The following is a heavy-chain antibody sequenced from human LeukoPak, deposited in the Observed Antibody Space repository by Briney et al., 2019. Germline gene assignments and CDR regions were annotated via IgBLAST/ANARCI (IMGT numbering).Heavy chain of an antibody. D-gene: IGHD3-22*01. V-gene: IGHV4-39*01. J-gene: IGHJ6*03. Sequence: SETLSLTCTVSGGSISSSSYYWGWIRQPPGKGLEWIGSIYYRGSTYYNPSLKSRVTISVDTSKNQFSLKLSSVTAADTAVYYCARVYYYDSSGYSKNYYYYYMDVWGKGTTVTVSS. CDR1: GGSISSSSYY. CDR2: IYYRGST. CDR3: ARVYYYDSSGYSKNYYYYYMDV.